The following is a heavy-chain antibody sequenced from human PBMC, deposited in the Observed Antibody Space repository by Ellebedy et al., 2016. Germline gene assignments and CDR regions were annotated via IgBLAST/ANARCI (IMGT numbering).Heavy chain of an antibody. CDR1: GFTFSDAW. Sequence: GESLKISCAASGFTFSDAWMTWVRQAPGKGLEWVGRIKSKSDGGTRDYAAPVKGRFTISRDDSKNTLDLQMDSLKIEDTGLYYCSTVVGATSAFDFWGQGTVVTVSS. V-gene: IGHV3-15*01. J-gene: IGHJ3*01. D-gene: IGHD1-26*01. CDR2: IKSKSDGGTR. CDR3: STVVGATSAFDF.